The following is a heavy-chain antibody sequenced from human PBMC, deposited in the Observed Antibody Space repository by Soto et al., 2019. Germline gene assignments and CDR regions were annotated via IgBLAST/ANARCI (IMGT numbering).Heavy chain of an antibody. Sequence: PGGSLRLSCAASGFTVSSNYMSRVRQAPGKGLECVSVIYSGGSTYYADSVKGRFTISRDNSKNTLYLQMNSLRAEDTAVYYCARAFYYDSSGYITDYWGQGTLVTVSS. J-gene: IGHJ4*02. CDR3: ARAFYYDSSGYITDY. CDR2: IYSGGST. V-gene: IGHV3-53*01. CDR1: GFTVSSNY. D-gene: IGHD3-22*01.